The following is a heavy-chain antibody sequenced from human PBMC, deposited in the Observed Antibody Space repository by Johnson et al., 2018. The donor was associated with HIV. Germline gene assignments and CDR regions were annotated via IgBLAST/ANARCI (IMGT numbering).Heavy chain of an antibody. CDR3: SRVHPAVAGTDAFDI. D-gene: IGHD6-19*01. J-gene: IGHJ3*02. V-gene: IGHV3-30-3*01. CDR1: RFTFSSYV. CDR2: ISNDGSNK. Sequence: QEQLVESGGGVVQPGGSLRLSCAASRFTFSSYVMHWVRQASGKGLEWVADISNDGSNKYYADSVKGRLTISRDNSTNTLYLQMNSLSGEDTAVYYYSRVHPAVAGTDAFDIWGQGTMVTVSS.